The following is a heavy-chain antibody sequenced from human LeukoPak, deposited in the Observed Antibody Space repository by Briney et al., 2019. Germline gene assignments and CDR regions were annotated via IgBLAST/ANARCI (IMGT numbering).Heavy chain of an antibody. CDR3: ARDPQQQLVVPYFDY. J-gene: IGHJ4*02. Sequence: GGSLRLSCAASGFTFSDYYMSWIRQAPGKGLEWVSYISSSGSTIHYADSVKGRFTISRDNAKNSLYLQMNSLRAEDTAVYYCARDPQQQLVVPYFDYWGQGTLVTVSS. D-gene: IGHD6-13*01. CDR2: ISSSGSTI. CDR1: GFTFSDYY. V-gene: IGHV3-11*01.